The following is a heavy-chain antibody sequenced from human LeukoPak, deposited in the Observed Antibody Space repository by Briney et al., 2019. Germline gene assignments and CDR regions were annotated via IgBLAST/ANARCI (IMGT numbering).Heavy chain of an antibody. CDR2: ISSSGSTI. V-gene: IGHV3-11*01. CDR3: ASLGGATVSYYYGMDV. D-gene: IGHD3-16*01. J-gene: IGHJ6*02. CDR1: GFTFSDYY. Sequence: GGSLRLSCAASGFTFSDYYMSWIRRAPGKGLEWVSYISSSGSTIYYADFVKGRFTISRDNAKNSLYLQMNSLRAEDTAVYYCASLGGATVSYYYGMDVWGQGTTVTVSS.